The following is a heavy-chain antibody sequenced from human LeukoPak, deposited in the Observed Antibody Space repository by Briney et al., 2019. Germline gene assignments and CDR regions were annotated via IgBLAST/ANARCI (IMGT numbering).Heavy chain of an antibody. J-gene: IGHJ5*02. V-gene: IGHV4-4*07. Sequence: PSETLSLTCAVSGVSISSYYWSWIRQPAGRGLEWIGRIYTSGGANYSPSLKSRVTMSIDTSKNQFSLRLTSVTAADTAVYYCASSWSLMGWFDRWGQGTLVTVSS. CDR2: IYTSGGA. CDR1: GVSISSYY. CDR3: ASSWSLMGWFDR. D-gene: IGHD2-8*02.